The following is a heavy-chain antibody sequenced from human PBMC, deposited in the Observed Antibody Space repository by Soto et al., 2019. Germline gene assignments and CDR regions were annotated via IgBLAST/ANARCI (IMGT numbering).Heavy chain of an antibody. J-gene: IGHJ6*02. CDR1: GYSFTTDW. CDR3: ARYWHSYSSNYVRGMAV. V-gene: IGHV5-51*01. D-gene: IGHD5-18*01. Sequence: PGESLKISCKASGYSFTTDWIGWVRQMPGKGLEWMGIIYPGDSDTRYSPSFQGQVTVSADKSISNAYLQWSSLKASDTAMDYCARYWHSYSSNYVRGMAVRGQRTKVTVSS. CDR2: IYPGDSDT.